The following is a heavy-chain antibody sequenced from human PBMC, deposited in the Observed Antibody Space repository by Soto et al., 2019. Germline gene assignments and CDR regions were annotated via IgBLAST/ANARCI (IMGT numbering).Heavy chain of an antibody. D-gene: IGHD2-21*01. Sequence: SETLSVTCTVSGGSISSGGYYWSWIRQPPGKGLEWIGSMYYSGTTYYNPSLKSRVAISVDTSKNQFSLKLSSVTAADTAVYYCARIARLDFYYYGMDVWGQGTTVTVSS. CDR3: ARIARLDFYYYGMDV. CDR2: MYYSGTT. CDR1: GGSISSGGYY. J-gene: IGHJ6*02. V-gene: IGHV4-39*01.